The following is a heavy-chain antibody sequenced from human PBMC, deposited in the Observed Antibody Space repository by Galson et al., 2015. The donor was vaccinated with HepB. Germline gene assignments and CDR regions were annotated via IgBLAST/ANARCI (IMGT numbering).Heavy chain of an antibody. D-gene: IGHD3-10*01. J-gene: IGHJ4*02. Sequence: SLRLSCAASGFIFSDSDMHWVRQAPGKGLEWLAYILYDGGQIFYADSVKGRFTVSRDNSASTLYLQMNSLVLEDTAVYYCATEWDRGISGFDHWGQGVPVTVSS. CDR3: ATEWDRGISGFDH. CDR1: GFIFSDSD. CDR2: ILYDGGQI. V-gene: IGHV3-30*03.